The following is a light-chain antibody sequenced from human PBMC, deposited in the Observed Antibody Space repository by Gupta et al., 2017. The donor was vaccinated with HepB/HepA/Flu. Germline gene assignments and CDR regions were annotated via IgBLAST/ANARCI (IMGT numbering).Light chain of an antibody. CDR2: DVR. V-gene: IGLV2-14*03. J-gene: IGLJ1*01. CDR1: SSDIGGYQY. CDR3: SSYTSTSTYV. Sequence: QSALTQPASVSGSPGQSITISCTGTSSDIGGYQYVSCYQHPPAKAHKVMIYDVRNRPAGVSNRFSGSKSGNTASLTISGLQDEDEADYYCSSYTSTSTYVFGTGTKVTVL.